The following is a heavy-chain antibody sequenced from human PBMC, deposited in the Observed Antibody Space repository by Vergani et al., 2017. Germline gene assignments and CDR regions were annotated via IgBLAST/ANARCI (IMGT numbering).Heavy chain of an antibody. CDR3: ARIPAIAGHRWAFDI. CDR1: GGTFSSYT. CDR2: IIPILGIA. Sequence: QVQLVQSGAEVKKPGSSVKVSCKASGGTFSSYTISWVRQAPGQGLEWMGRIIPILGIANYAQKFQGRVTITADKSTSTAYMELSSLRSEDTAVYYCARIPAIAGHRWAFDIWGRGTMVTVSS. V-gene: IGHV1-69*02. J-gene: IGHJ3*02. D-gene: IGHD2-2*01.